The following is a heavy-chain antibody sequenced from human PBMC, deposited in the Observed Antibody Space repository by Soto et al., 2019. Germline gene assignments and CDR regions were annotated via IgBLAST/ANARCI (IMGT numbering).Heavy chain of an antibody. CDR2: LNGDGTTT. V-gene: IGHV3-74*01. J-gene: IGHJ6*02. CDR1: GFTFSSYW. D-gene: IGHD2-15*01. CDR3: ARGIRIYYGMDV. Sequence: QLVESGGGLVQPGGSLRLSCEASGFTFSSYWMHWVRQVPGKGLVWVSRLNGDGTTTNYADSVKGRFTISRDNAKNTVYLQMSSLRAEDTAVYYCARGIRIYYGMDVWGQGTTVTVSS.